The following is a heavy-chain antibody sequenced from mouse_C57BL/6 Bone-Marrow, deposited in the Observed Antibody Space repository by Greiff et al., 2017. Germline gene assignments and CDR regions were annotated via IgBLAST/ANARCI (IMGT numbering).Heavy chain of an antibody. CDR1: GYTFTSYW. V-gene: IGHV1-69*01. D-gene: IGHD2-10*01. Sequence: QVQLQQPGAELVMPGASVKLSCKASGYTFTSYWMHWVKQRPGQGLEWIGEIDPSDSSTNYNQKFKGKSTLTVDKSSSTAYLQLSSLTSEDSAVYYCARRDSYFFAYWGQGTLVTVSA. J-gene: IGHJ3*01. CDR3: ARRDSYFFAY. CDR2: IDPSDSST.